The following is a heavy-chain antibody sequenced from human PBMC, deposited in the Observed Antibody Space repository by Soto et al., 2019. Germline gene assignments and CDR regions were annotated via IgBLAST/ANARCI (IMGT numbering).Heavy chain of an antibody. V-gene: IGHV3-66*01. D-gene: IGHD3-22*01. CDR1: GGSISSSSYY. CDR2: IYSGGST. CDR3: ARADYYDSSGFDI. J-gene: IGHJ3*02. Sequence: PSETLSLTCTVSGGSISSSSYYWGWIRQAPGKGLEWVSVIYSGGSTYYADSVKGRFTISRDNSKNTLYLQMNSLRAEDTAVYYCARADYYDSSGFDIWGQGTMVTVSS.